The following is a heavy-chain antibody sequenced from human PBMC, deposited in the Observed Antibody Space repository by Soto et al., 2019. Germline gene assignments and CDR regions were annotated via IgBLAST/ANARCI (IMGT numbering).Heavy chain of an antibody. V-gene: IGHV3-21*06. CDR2: ISSTTNYI. CDR1: GFTFTRYS. CDR3: ARASEDLNSNFDY. Sequence: GGPLRLSCASSGFTFTRYSRNWVRQAPWNGLDWVSSISSTTNYIYYGDSMKGRFTISRDNAKNSLYLEMNSLRAEDTAVYYCARASEDLNSNFDYSGQGTLVTVS. J-gene: IGHJ4*02. D-gene: IGHD1-1*01.